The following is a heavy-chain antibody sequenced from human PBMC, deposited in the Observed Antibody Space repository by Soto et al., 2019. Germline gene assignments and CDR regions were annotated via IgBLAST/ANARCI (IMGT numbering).Heavy chain of an antibody. CDR1: GFTFSSYV. J-gene: IGHJ6*02. CDR3: ARDQSDYYYGLDV. CDR2: ISYDGSNK. V-gene: IGHV3-30*04. Sequence: LRLSCAASGFTFSSYVMHWVRQAPGKGLEWVAVISYDGSNKYYADSVKGRFTISRDNSKNTLYLQMNSLRADDTAVFYCARDQSDYYYGLDVWGQGTTVTVSS.